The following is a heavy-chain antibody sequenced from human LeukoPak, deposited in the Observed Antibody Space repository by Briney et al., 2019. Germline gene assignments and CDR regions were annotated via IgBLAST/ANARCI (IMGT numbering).Heavy chain of an antibody. CDR1: EYTFTSYD. D-gene: IGHD3-10*01. Sequence: ASAKVSCKASEYTFTSYDFNWVRQATGQGLEWMGWMNPNNGNTGYAQKFQGRVTMTRNTSISTAYMDLSSLSSDDTAVYYCARGLVSTDYYSSGSYGWGQGTLVTVSS. J-gene: IGHJ4*02. CDR3: ARGLVSTDYYSSGSYG. V-gene: IGHV1-8*01. CDR2: MNPNNGNT.